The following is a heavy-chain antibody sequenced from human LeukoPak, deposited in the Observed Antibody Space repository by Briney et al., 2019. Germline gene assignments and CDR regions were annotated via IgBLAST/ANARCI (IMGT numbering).Heavy chain of an antibody. D-gene: IGHD3-22*01. Sequence: PGGSLRLSCAASGFTFSSAWMGWVRQPPGKGLEWIGSIYYSGSTNYNPSLKSRVTISVDTSKNQFSLKLSSVTAADTAVYYCATQGYFDSSGYYYFAVDYWGQGTLVTVSS. J-gene: IGHJ4*02. V-gene: IGHV4-59*08. CDR1: GFTFSSAW. CDR2: IYYSGST. CDR3: ATQGYFDSSGYYYFAVDY.